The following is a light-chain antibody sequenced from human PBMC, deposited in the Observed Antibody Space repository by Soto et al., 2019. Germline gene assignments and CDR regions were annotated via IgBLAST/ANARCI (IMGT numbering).Light chain of an antibody. CDR2: EVS. J-gene: IGLJ3*02. CDR1: NSDVGGYNY. CDR3: SSYTTSTTWV. V-gene: IGLV2-14*01. Sequence: QSALTQPASVSGSPGQSIAISCTDTNSDVGGYNYVSWYQHHPGKAPKLMIYEVSNRPSGVSNRFSGSKSGNTASLTISGLQAEDEADYYCSSYTTSTTWVFGGGTKLTVL.